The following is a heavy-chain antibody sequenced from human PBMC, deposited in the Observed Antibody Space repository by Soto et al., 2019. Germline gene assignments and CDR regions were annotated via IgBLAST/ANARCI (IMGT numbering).Heavy chain of an antibody. D-gene: IGHD6-6*01. CDR3: AKGVRWAARPDRFDY. Sequence: GGSLRLSCAASGFTFSSYSMNWVRQAPGKGLEWVSYISSSSSTIYYADSVKGRFTISRDNAKNSLYLQMNSLRDEDTAVYYCAKGVRWAARPDRFDYWGQGTLVTVSS. V-gene: IGHV3-48*02. CDR2: ISSSSSTI. J-gene: IGHJ4*02. CDR1: GFTFSSYS.